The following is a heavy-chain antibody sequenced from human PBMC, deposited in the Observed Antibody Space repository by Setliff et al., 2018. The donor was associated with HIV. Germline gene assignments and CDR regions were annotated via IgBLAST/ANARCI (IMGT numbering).Heavy chain of an antibody. J-gene: IGHJ1*01. Sequence: GESLKISCKGSGYSFTSYWIGWVRQMPGKGLEWMGIIYPGDSDTRYSPSFQGQVTISADKSISTTYVQWSSLKASDTAMYYCATWTRAETSENFQNWGQGTLVTVPQ. D-gene: IGHD4-17*01. CDR3: ATWTRAETSENFQN. CDR2: IYPGDSDT. V-gene: IGHV5-51*01. CDR1: GYSFTSYW.